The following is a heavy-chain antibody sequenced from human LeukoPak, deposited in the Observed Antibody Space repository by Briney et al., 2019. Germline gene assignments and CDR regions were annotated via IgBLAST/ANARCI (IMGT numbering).Heavy chain of an antibody. V-gene: IGHV4-34*01. Sequence: PSETLSLTCAVYGGSFSGYYWSWIRQPPGKGLEWIGEINHSGSTNYNPSLKSRVTISVDTSKNQFSLKLSSVTAADTAVYYCARLGSFSGTYAYYFDYWGQGTLVTVSS. CDR3: ARLGSFSGTYAYYFDY. CDR1: GGSFSGYY. J-gene: IGHJ4*02. CDR2: INHSGST. D-gene: IGHD1-26*01.